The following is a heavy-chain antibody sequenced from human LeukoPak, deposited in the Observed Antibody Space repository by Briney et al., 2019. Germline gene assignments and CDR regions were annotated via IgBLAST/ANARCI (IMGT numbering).Heavy chain of an antibody. CDR1: GYTFTSYY. Sequence: GASVKVSCKASGYTFTSYYMHWVRQAPGQGLEWMGIINPSGGSTSYAQKFQGRVTMTRDMSTSTVYMELSSLRSEDTAVYYCAREGCSGGSCYPYYYYYMDVWGKGTTVTVSS. D-gene: IGHD2-15*01. CDR2: INPSGGST. V-gene: IGHV1-46*01. J-gene: IGHJ6*03. CDR3: AREGCSGGSCYPYYYYYMDV.